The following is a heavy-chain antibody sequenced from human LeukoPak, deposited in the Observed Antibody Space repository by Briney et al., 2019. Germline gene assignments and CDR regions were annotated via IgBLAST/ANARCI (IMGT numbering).Heavy chain of an antibody. CDR1: GFTFSSYS. Sequence: PGGSLRLSCAASGFTFSSYSMNWVRQAPGKGLEWVSSISSSSSYIYYADSVKGRFTISRDNAKNSLYLQMNSLRAEDTAVYYCARQLPHPEDDAFDIWGQGTMVTVSS. CDR2: ISSSSSYI. V-gene: IGHV3-21*01. J-gene: IGHJ3*02. D-gene: IGHD1-1*01. CDR3: ARQLPHPEDDAFDI.